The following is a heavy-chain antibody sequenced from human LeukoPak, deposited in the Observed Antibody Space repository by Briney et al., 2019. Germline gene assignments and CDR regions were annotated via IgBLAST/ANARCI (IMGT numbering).Heavy chain of an antibody. CDR2: INQSGST. V-gene: IGHV4-34*01. Sequence: GSLRLSCAASGFTFSSYAMSWVRQPPGKGLEWIGEINQSGSTKYNPSLKSRVTISVDTTKNQFSLKLSSVTAADTAVYYCARGAVSGGHYYGLDVWGQGNTVTVSS. D-gene: IGHD2-15*01. CDR3: ARGAVSGGHYYGLDV. J-gene: IGHJ6*02. CDR1: GFTFSSYA.